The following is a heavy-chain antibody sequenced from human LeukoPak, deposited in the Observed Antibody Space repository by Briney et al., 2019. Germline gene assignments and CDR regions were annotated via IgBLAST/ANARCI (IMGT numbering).Heavy chain of an antibody. CDR1: GFTFNNYA. D-gene: IGHD4-17*01. Sequence: GGSLRLSCTVSGFTFNNYAMNWVRQAPGMGLEWVSGIGGSGASTDYADSVKGRFTISRDNSKNTLYLQMNSLKTEDTAVYYCRLLYGDYWDYWGQGTLVTVTS. J-gene: IGHJ4*02. V-gene: IGHV3-23*01. CDR3: RLLYGDYWDY. CDR2: IGGSGAST.